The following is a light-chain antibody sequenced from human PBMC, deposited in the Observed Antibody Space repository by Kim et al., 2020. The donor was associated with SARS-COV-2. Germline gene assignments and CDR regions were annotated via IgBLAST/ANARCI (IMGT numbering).Light chain of an antibody. J-gene: IGKJ1*01. CDR2: GAS. CDR1: QSVSSSY. CDR3: QQYGSSPLT. Sequence: SPGESATLSCRASQSVSSSYLAWYQQTPGQAPRLLIYGASSRATGIPDRFSGSVSGTDFTLTISRLEPEDFAVYYCQQYGSSPLTFGQGTKVDIK. V-gene: IGKV3-20*01.